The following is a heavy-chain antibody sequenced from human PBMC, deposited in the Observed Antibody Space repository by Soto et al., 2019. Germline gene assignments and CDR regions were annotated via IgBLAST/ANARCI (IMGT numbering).Heavy chain of an antibody. V-gene: IGHV5-10-1*03. CDR2: IDLSEAYT. J-gene: IGHJ4*02. CDR3: ATQGLTTYYFGY. CDR1: GYSFASQW. Sequence: EVQLVQSGAEVKKSGESLRISCKVSGYSFASQWISWVRHVPGKGQEWMGRIDLSEAYTTYTPSVQGHVTFSADKSITTAYLQWRSLEASDTATYYCATQGLTTYYFGYWGQGTLVTVSS.